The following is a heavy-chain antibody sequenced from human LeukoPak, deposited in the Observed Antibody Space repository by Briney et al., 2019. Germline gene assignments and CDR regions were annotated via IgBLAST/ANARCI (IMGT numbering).Heavy chain of an antibody. CDR2: ISSSSSYI. CDR3: ARGGYTGSYYHYY. D-gene: IGHD1-26*01. J-gene: IGHJ4*02. CDR1: GFTFSSYS. Sequence: KTGGSLRLSCAASGFTFSSYSMNWVRQAPGKGLEWVSSISSSSSYIYYADSVKGRFTVSRDNAKNSLYLQMNGLRDDDTAVYYCARGGYTGSYYHYYWGQGTLVTVSS. V-gene: IGHV3-21*06.